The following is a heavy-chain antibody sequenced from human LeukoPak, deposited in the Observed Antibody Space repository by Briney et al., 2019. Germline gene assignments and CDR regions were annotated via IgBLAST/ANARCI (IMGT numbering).Heavy chain of an antibody. CDR1: GYSISSGYY. D-gene: IGHD2-15*01. Sequence: SETLSLTCTVSGYSISSGYYWGWIRQPPGKGLEWIGSIYHSGSTYYNPSLKSRVTISVDRSKNQFSLKLSSVTAADTAVYYCARDSGYCSGGTCGGMDVWGQGTTVTVSS. CDR3: ARDSGYCSGGTCGGMDV. V-gene: IGHV4-38-2*02. CDR2: IYHSGST. J-gene: IGHJ6*02.